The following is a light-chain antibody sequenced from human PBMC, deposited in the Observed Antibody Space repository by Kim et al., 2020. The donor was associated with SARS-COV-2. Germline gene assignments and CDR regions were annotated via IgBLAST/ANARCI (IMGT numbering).Light chain of an antibody. CDR3: QQYVDSPPGYT. Sequence: PGERATLSCRASQSVGSSFLAWYQQKPGQAPRLLIYATSSRAAGIPDRFSGSGSGPDFTLTISRLEPEDFAVYYCQQYVDSPPGYTFGQGTKLEF. CDR1: QSVGSSF. CDR2: ATS. J-gene: IGKJ2*01. V-gene: IGKV3-20*01.